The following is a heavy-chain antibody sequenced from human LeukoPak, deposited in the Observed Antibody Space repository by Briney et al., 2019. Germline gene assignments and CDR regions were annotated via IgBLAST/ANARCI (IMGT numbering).Heavy chain of an antibody. CDR1: GGSISTSTYY. CDR3: AREAPGIQLWPDADY. Sequence: SETLSLTCTVSGGSISTSTYYWGWIRQPPGKGLEWIGSIYYSGSTYYNPSLKSRVTISVDTSKNQFSLKLSSVTAADTAVYYCAREAPGIQLWPDADYWGQGTLVTVSS. CDR2: IYYSGST. J-gene: IGHJ4*02. V-gene: IGHV4-39*07. D-gene: IGHD5-18*01.